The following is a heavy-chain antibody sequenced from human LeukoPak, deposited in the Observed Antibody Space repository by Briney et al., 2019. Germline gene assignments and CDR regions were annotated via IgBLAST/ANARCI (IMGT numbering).Heavy chain of an antibody. CDR3: ARAGNIVATSPYYYYGMDV. V-gene: IGHV1-69*01. Sequence: SVKVSCKASGGTFSSYAISWVRQAPGQGLEWMGGIIPIFGTANYAQKFQGRVTITADESTSTAYMELSSLRSEDTAVYYCARAGNIVATSPYYYYGMDVWGQGTTVTVSS. CDR1: GGTFSSYA. D-gene: IGHD5-12*01. J-gene: IGHJ6*02. CDR2: IIPIFGTA.